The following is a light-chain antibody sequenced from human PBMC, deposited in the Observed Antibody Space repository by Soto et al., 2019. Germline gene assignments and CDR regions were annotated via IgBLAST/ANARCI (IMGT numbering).Light chain of an antibody. Sequence: SYDLTQPPSVSVAPGQTARIACGGDNIGNKNVHWYQQKPGLAPVLVVYDDSDRPSGIPERFSGANSGNTATLTIFRVEAGDEADYYCQVWDSSRDLGVFGTGTKLTVL. CDR2: DDS. J-gene: IGLJ1*01. V-gene: IGLV3-21*02. CDR3: QVWDSSRDLGV. CDR1: NIGNKN.